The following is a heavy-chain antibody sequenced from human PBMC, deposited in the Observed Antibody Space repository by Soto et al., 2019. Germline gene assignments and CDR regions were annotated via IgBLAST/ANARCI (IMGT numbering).Heavy chain of an antibody. V-gene: IGHV4-4*02. D-gene: IGHD2-15*01. CDR1: GASIGTSNW. J-gene: IGHJ3*02. CDR2: IHDSGST. CDR3: ERIFYFYCNGYDFDVFYI. Sequence: SETLSLTCAVSGASIGTSNWWSWVRQSPGKGLEWIGEIHDSGSTKYNPSLKSRVTISLDKSKNQFSLNVSSVTAADTAVYYCERIFYFYCNGYDFDVFYICAQGTWVTVS.